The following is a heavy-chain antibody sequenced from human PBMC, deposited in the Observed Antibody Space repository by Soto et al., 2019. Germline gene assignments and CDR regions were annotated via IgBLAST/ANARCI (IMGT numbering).Heavy chain of an antibody. Sequence: GESLKISCRASGYSFTTYWIGWVRQMPGKGLEWMGIVYPGDSNTRYSPSFQGQVTISADKSISTAYLQWSSLKASDTAIYYCARLTPRANEGESRGVGFDTWGQGTLVTVSS. CDR3: ARLTPRANEGESRGVGFDT. J-gene: IGHJ5*02. CDR1: GYSFTTYW. CDR2: VYPGDSNT. D-gene: IGHD2-8*01. V-gene: IGHV5-51*01.